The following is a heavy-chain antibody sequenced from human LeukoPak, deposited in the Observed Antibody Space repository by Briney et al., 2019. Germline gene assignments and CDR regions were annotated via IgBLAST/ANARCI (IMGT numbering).Heavy chain of an antibody. D-gene: IGHD5-12*01. CDR1: GYSFSSGYY. Sequence: SETLSLTCSVFGYSFSSGYYWGWIRQPPGKSLEWIGSMYRGGSTYYNPSLQSRLTISLDTSKNQFSLKLSSVTAADTAVYYCARDFSITWRDWFDPWGQGTLVTVSS. CDR3: ARDFSITWRDWFDP. J-gene: IGHJ5*02. V-gene: IGHV4-38-2*02. CDR2: MYRGGST.